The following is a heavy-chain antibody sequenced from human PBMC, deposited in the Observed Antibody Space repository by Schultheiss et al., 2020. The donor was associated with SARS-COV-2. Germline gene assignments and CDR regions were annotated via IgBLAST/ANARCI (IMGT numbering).Heavy chain of an antibody. CDR2: INPSGGST. Sequence: ASVKVSCKASGGTFSSYAISWVRQAPGQGLEWMGIINPSGGSTNYAQKLQGRVTMTTDTSTSTAYMELSSLRSEDTAVYYCARTYYFDYWGQGTLVTVSS. V-gene: IGHV1-18*01. J-gene: IGHJ4*02. CDR3: ARTYYFDY. CDR1: GGTFSSYA.